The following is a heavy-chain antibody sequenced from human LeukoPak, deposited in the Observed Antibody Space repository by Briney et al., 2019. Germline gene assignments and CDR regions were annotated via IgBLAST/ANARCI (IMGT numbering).Heavy chain of an antibody. CDR2: ISAYNGNT. Sequence: ASVKVSCKASGYTFTSYGIGWVRQAPGQGLEWMGWISAYNGNTNYAQKLQGRVTMTTDTSTSTAYMELRSLRSDDTAVYYCARVGYCSGGSCHLGYWFDPWGQGTLVTVSS. CDR3: ARVGYCSGGSCHLGYWFDP. CDR1: GYTFTSYG. V-gene: IGHV1-18*01. J-gene: IGHJ5*02. D-gene: IGHD2-15*01.